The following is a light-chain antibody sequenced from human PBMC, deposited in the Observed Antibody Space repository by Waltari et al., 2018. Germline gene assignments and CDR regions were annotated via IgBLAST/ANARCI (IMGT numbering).Light chain of an antibody. Sequence: NFMLTQPHSVSESLGKTVTISCTGSGANIANNYVQWYQQRPGRAPTTGIYEDNRRPSGVPDRFSGSIDSSSSSASLTISGLKTEDEADYYCQSYDHNNVLFGGGTKLTVL. CDR2: EDN. CDR1: GANIANNY. V-gene: IGLV6-57*02. CDR3: QSYDHNNVL. J-gene: IGLJ2*01.